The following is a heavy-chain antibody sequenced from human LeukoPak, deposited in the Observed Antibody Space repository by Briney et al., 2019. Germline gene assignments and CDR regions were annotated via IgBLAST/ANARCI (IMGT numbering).Heavy chain of an antibody. V-gene: IGHV4-39*01. D-gene: IGHD3-22*01. CDR2: IYYSGST. CDR3: ARRTYYYDSSGYLPGLFDY. J-gene: IGHJ4*02. CDR1: GGSISSSSYY. Sequence: SETLSLTCTVSGGSISSSSYYWGWIRQPPGKGLEWIGSIYYSGSTYYKPSLRSRVAISVDTSKNQFSLKLSSVTAADTAVYYCARRTYYYDSSGYLPGLFDYWGQGTLVTVSS.